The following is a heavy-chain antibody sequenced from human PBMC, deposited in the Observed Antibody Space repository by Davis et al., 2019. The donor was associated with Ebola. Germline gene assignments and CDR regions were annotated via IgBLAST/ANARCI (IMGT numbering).Heavy chain of an antibody. CDR2: ISGIGGST. V-gene: IGHV3-23*01. CDR3: ARGKAVDGTGGY. D-gene: IGHD6-19*01. J-gene: IGHJ4*02. Sequence: GESLKISCAASGFTFSSYAMSWVRQAPGKGLEWVSAISGIGGSTYYADSVKGRFTIARDNAKTSLYLQMNSLRAEDTAVYYVARGKAVDGTGGYWGQGTLVTVSS. CDR1: GFTFSSYA.